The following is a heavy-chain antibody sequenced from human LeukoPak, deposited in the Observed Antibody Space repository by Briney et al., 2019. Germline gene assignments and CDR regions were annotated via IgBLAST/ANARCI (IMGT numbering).Heavy chain of an antibody. D-gene: IGHD3-16*02. CDR1: GGSFSGYY. CDR2: INHSGST. J-gene: IGHJ5*02. Sequence: SETLSLTCAVYGGSFSGYYWSWIRQPPGKGLEWIGEINHSGSTNYNPSLKSRVTISVDTSKNQFSLKLSSVTAADTAVYYCASSISYDYVWGSYRRNWFEPWGQGTLVTVSS. CDR3: ASSISYDYVWGSYRRNWFEP. V-gene: IGHV4-34*01.